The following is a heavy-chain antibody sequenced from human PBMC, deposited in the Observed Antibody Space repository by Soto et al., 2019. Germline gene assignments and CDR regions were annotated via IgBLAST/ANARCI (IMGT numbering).Heavy chain of an antibody. J-gene: IGHJ5*02. Sequence: GASVKVSCKASGYTFTSYDINWVRQATGQGLEWMGWMNPNSGNTGYAQKFQGRVTMTRNTSISTAYMELSSLRSEDTAVYYCARFGSDSSGWYNWFDPWGQGTLVTVSS. D-gene: IGHD6-19*01. CDR3: ARFGSDSSGWYNWFDP. CDR2: MNPNSGNT. V-gene: IGHV1-8*01. CDR1: GYTFTSYD.